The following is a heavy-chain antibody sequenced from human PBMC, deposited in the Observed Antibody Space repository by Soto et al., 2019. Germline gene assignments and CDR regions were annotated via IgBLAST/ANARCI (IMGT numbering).Heavy chain of an antibody. CDR2: ISWNSGSI. Sequence: GGSLRLSCAASGFTFDDYAMHWVRQAPGKGLEWVSGISWNSGSIGYADSVKGRFTISRDNGKNSLYLQMNSLRIEDTALYYCAKDIEQMATEYYFDYWGQGTLVTVSS. D-gene: IGHD5-12*01. J-gene: IGHJ4*02. V-gene: IGHV3-9*01. CDR3: AKDIEQMATEYYFDY. CDR1: GFTFDDYA.